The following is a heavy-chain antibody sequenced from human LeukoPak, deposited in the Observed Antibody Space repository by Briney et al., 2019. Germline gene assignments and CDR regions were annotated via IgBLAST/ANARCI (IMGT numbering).Heavy chain of an antibody. D-gene: IGHD2-8*01. CDR1: GGSISSYY. CDR2: IYYSGST. V-gene: IGHV4-59*01. J-gene: IGHJ6*03. Sequence: SETLSLTCTVSGGSISSYYWSWIRQPPGKGLEWIGYIYYSGSTNYNPSLKSRVTISVDTSKNQFSLKLSSVTAADTAVYYCAREKRTNGYYYYMDVWGKGTTVTVSS. CDR3: AREKRTNGYYYYMDV.